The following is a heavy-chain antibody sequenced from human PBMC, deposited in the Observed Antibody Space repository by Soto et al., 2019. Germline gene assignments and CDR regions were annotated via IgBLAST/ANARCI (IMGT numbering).Heavy chain of an antibody. CDR1: GGSISSGDYY. D-gene: IGHD3-22*01. Sequence: QVQLQESGPGLVKPSQTLSLTCTVSGGSISSGDYYWSWIRQPPGKGLEWIGYIYYSGSTYYNPSLKSRVTISVDTSKNQFSLKLSSVTAADTAVYYCARDRAENLYDRSGYYFDYWGQGTLVTVSS. V-gene: IGHV4-30-4*01. J-gene: IGHJ4*02. CDR3: ARDRAENLYDRSGYYFDY. CDR2: IYYSGST.